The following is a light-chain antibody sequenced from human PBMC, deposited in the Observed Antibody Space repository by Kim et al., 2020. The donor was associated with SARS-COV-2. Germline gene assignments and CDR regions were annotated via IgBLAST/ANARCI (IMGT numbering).Light chain of an antibody. J-gene: IGKJ3*01. Sequence: EIVLTQSPATLSLSPVERATLSCRASQSVRHHLAWYQQTPGQAPRLLMYDASKWATGIPARFSGSGSGTDFTLTISSLEPEDFAVYYCQQRSDWPITFGPGTEVDIK. CDR1: QSVRHH. CDR3: QQRSDWPIT. V-gene: IGKV3-11*01. CDR2: DAS.